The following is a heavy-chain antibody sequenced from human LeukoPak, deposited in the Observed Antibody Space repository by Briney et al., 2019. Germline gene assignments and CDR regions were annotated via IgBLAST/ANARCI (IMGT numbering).Heavy chain of an antibody. D-gene: IGHD3-22*01. CDR2: IYTSGST. J-gene: IGHJ4*02. Sequence: SQTLSLTCTVSGGSISSGSYYWSWIRQPAGKGLEWIGRIYTSGSTNYNPSLKSRVTISVDTSKNQFSLKLSSVTAADTAVYYCARAEGYYDSSGYYQNEAWGQGTLVTVSS. CDR3: ARAEGYYDSSGYYQNEA. CDR1: GGSISSGSYY. V-gene: IGHV4-61*02.